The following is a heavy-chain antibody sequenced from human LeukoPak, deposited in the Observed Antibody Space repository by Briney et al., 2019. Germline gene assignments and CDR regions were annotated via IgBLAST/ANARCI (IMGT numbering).Heavy chain of an antibody. Sequence: SETLSLTCTVSGGSISSYYWSWIRQPPGKGLEWIGYIYYSGSTNYNPSLRSRVTISVDTSKNQFSLKLSSVTAADTAVYYCARDRDSSGWCLAPIFHWGQGTLVTVSS. D-gene: IGHD6-19*01. CDR2: IYYSGST. J-gene: IGHJ4*02. CDR1: GGSISSYY. CDR3: ARDRDSSGWCLAPIFH. V-gene: IGHV4-59*12.